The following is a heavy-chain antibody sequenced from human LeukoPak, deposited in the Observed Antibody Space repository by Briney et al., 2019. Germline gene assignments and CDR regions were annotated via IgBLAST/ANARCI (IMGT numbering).Heavy chain of an antibody. CDR1: GCSISSYY. V-gene: IGHV4-59*01. J-gene: IGHJ4*02. Sequence: PSETLSLTCTVSGCSISSYYWSWIRQPPGKGLEWIGYIYYSGSTNYNPSLKSRVTISVDTSKNQFSLKLSSVTAADTAVYYCASGYDILTATPQFDYWGQGTLVTVSS. D-gene: IGHD3-9*01. CDR2: IYYSGST. CDR3: ASGYDILTATPQFDY.